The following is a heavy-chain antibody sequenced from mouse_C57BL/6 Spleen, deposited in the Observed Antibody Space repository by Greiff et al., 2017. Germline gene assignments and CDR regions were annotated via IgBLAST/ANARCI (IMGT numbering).Heavy chain of an antibody. D-gene: IGHD1-1*01. CDR2: IYPGDGDT. J-gene: IGHJ4*01. Sequence: VQLQQSGPELVKPGASVKISCKASGYAFSSSWMNWVKQRPGKGLEWIGRIYPGDGDTNYNGKFKGKATLTADKSSSTAYMQLSSLTSEDSAVYFCAIIYYYGSSYGSGYAMDYWGQGTSVTGSS. CDR3: AIIYYYGSSYGSGYAMDY. CDR1: GYAFSSSW. V-gene: IGHV1-82*01.